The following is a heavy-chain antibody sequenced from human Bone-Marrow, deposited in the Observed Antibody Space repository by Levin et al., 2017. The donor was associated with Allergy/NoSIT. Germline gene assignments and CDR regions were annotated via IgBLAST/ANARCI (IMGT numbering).Heavy chain of an antibody. Sequence: GESLKISCAASGFTFSDYCMSWIRQAPGKGLECVSYISSSSSYTKYADSVKGRFTISRDNAKNSLYLQMNSLRAEDTAVYYCARDPEEHTLLRYFDYWGQGTLVTVSS. D-gene: IGHD3-9*01. J-gene: IGHJ4*02. CDR1: GFTFSDYC. CDR2: ISSSSSYT. CDR3: ARDPEEHTLLRYFDY. V-gene: IGHV3-11*05.